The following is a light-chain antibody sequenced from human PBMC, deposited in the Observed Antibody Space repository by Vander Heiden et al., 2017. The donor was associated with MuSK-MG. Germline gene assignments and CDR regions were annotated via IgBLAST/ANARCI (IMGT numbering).Light chain of an antibody. CDR2: SNN. CDR3: AAWDDSLNVYYV. V-gene: IGLV1-44*01. J-gene: IGLJ1*01. CDR1: SSNIGSHT. Sequence: QSVLTQPPSASGTPGQRVTISCSGSSSNIGSHTVNWYQQLPGTAPKRLIYSNNQRPSGVPDRFSGSKSGTSASLAISGLQSEDEADYYCAAWDDSLNVYYVFGTGTKVTVL.